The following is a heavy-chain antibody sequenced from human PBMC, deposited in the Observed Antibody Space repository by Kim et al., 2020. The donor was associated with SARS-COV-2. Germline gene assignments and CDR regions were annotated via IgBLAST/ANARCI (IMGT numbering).Heavy chain of an antibody. V-gene: IGHV4-34*01. J-gene: IGHJ4*02. D-gene: IGHD4-17*01. Sequence: NPSLKSRVTISVDTSKNQFSLKLSSVTAADTAVYYGARGTGGTYGDYFDYWGQGTLVTVSS. CDR3: ARGTGGTYGDYFDY.